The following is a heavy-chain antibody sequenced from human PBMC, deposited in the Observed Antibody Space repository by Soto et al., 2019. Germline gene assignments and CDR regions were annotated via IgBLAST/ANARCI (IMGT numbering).Heavy chain of an antibody. CDR2: IYHSGST. D-gene: IGHD4-17*01. CDR3: ARAKGADYGDYEFNAFDI. V-gene: IGHV4-4*02. J-gene: IGHJ3*02. CDR1: GGSISSSNW. Sequence: PSETLSLTCAVSGGSISSSNWWSWVRQPPGKGLEWIGEIYHSGSTNYNPSLKSRVTISVDKSKNQFSLKLSSVTAADTAVYYCARAKGADYGDYEFNAFDIWGQGTMVTVSS.